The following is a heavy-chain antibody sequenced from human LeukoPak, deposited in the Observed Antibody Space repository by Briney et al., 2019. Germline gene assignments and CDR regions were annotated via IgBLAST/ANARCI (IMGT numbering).Heavy chain of an antibody. CDR3: AKEGISKYGY. Sequence: AGSLRLSCAASGCTFSSYSMSWVRQAPGKGLEWVSAISGSGGSTYYADSVKGRFTSSRDNSKNTLYLQMKSLRAEDTAVYYCAKEGISKYGYWGQGTLVTDCS. CDR1: GCTFSSYS. CDR2: ISGSGGST. V-gene: IGHV3-23*01. J-gene: IGHJ4*02. D-gene: IGHD3-3*02.